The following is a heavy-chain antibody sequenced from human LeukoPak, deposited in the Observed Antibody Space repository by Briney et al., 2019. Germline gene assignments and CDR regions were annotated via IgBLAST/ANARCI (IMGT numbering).Heavy chain of an antibody. CDR3: ARGITMVRGGYYFDY. J-gene: IGHJ4*02. CDR2: IHTSGST. D-gene: IGHD3-10*01. CDR1: GGSISSYY. Sequence: PSETLSLTCTVSGGSISSYYWSWIRQPAGKGLEWIGRIHTSGSTNYNPSLKSRATISVDKSKNQFSLKLSSVTAADTAVYYCARGITMVRGGYYFDYWGQGTLVTVSS. V-gene: IGHV4-4*07.